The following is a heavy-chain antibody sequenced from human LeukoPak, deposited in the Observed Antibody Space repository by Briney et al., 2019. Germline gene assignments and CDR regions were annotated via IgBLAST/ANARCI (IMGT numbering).Heavy chain of an antibody. Sequence: ASVKVSCKASGYTFTSYGISWVRQAPGQGLEWMGWISAYNGNTNYAQKLQGGVTMTTDTSTSTAYMELRSLRSDDTAVYYCATNKWESGPFDYWGQGTLVTVSS. CDR3: ATNKWESGPFDY. V-gene: IGHV1-18*01. CDR2: ISAYNGNT. D-gene: IGHD1-26*01. J-gene: IGHJ4*02. CDR1: GYTFTSYG.